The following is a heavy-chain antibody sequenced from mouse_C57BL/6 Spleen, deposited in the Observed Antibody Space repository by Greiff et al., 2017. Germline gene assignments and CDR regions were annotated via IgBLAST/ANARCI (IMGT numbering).Heavy chain of an antibody. CDR3: ASYGSFDY. CDR1: GYTFTSYW. J-gene: IGHJ2*01. D-gene: IGHD1-1*01. V-gene: IGHV1-59*01. Sequence: QVQLQQPGAELVRPGTSVKLSCKASGYTFTSYWMHWVKQRPGQGLEWIGVIDPSDSYTNYNQKFKGKATLTVDTSSSTAYMQLSSLTSEDSAVYYCASYGSFDYWGQGTTLTVSS. CDR2: IDPSDSYT.